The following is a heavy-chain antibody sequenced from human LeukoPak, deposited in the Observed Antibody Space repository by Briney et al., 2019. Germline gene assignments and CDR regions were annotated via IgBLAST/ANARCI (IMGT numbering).Heavy chain of an antibody. CDR1: RDSITGSSYY. D-gene: IGHD3-22*01. V-gene: IGHV4-39*02. CDR2: IYYSGST. CDR3: ARVPKYYSDDSDYSGYYFDY. J-gene: IGHJ4*02. Sequence: SETLSLTCTVSRDSITGSSYYWGWSRQPPGKGLEWIGSIYYSGSTYYNPSLKSRVTISVDTSKTHFSLKLRSVTVEINVLRTDARVPKYYSDDSDYSGYYFDYWGQGTLVTVSS.